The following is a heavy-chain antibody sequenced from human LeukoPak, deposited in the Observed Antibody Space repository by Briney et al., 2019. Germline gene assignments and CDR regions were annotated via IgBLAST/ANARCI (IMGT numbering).Heavy chain of an antibody. CDR2: IYHSGST. CDR1: GYSISSGYY. V-gene: IGHV4-38-2*02. CDR3: ARDRDRWYSSTDY. D-gene: IGHD6-13*01. J-gene: IGHJ4*02. Sequence: PSETLSLTCTVSGYSISSGYYWGWIRQPPGKGLEWIGSIYHSGSTYYNPSLKSRVTISVDTSKNQFSLKLSSVTAADTAVYYCARDRDRWYSSTDYWGQGTLVTVSS.